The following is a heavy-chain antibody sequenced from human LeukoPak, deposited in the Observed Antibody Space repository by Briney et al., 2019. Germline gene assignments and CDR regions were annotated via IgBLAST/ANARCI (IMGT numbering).Heavy chain of an antibody. J-gene: IGHJ4*02. Sequence: SETLSLTCTVSGGSISSGGYYWSWIRQHPGKGLEWIGYIYYSGSTYYNPSLKSRVTISVDTSKNQFSLKLSSVTAADTAVYYCARGASANIFDYWGQGTLVTVSS. V-gene: IGHV4-31*03. CDR2: IYYSGST. CDR3: ARGASANIFDY. D-gene: IGHD6-13*01. CDR1: GGSISSGGYY.